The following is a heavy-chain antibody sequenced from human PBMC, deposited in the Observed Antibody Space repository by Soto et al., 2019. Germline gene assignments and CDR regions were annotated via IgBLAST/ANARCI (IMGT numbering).Heavy chain of an antibody. J-gene: IGHJ6*02. CDR2: TYYRSKWYN. CDR1: GDSVSSNSAA. CDR3: ARALTIFVYYGMDV. D-gene: IGHD3-3*01. V-gene: IGHV6-1*01. Sequence: QTLSLTCAISGDSVSSNSAAWNWIRQSPSRGLEWLGRTYYRSKWYNDYAVSVKSRITINPDTSKNQFSLQLNSVTPEDTAVYYCARALTIFVYYGMDVWGQGTKVTVSS.